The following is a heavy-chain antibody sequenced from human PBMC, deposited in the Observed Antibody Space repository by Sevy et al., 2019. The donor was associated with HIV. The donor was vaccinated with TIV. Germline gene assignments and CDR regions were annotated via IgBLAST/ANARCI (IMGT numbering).Heavy chain of an antibody. D-gene: IGHD3-3*01. Sequence: SEMSVTCTVSGGSISSYYWSWIRQPAGKGLEWIGRIYTSGSTNYNPSLKSRVTMSVDTSKNQFSLKLSSVTAADTAVYYCAREGHDFWSGYPHYFDYWGQGTLVTVSS. CDR3: AREGHDFWSGYPHYFDY. J-gene: IGHJ4*02. CDR1: GGSISSYY. CDR2: IYTSGST. V-gene: IGHV4-4*07.